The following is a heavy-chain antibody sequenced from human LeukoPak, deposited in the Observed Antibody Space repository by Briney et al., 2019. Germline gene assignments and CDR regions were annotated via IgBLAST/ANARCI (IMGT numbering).Heavy chain of an antibody. Sequence: GGSLRLSCAASGFTFSSYGMHWVRQAPGKGLEWVAFIQYDGSSKYYADSVKGRFTISRDNSKNTLYLQMNSLRAEDTAVYYCARDYHGYYDSSGYYAAFASDYWGQGTLVTVSS. CDR1: GFTFSSYG. CDR2: IQYDGSSK. V-gene: IGHV3-30*02. CDR3: ARDYHGYYDSSGYYAAFASDY. J-gene: IGHJ4*02. D-gene: IGHD3-22*01.